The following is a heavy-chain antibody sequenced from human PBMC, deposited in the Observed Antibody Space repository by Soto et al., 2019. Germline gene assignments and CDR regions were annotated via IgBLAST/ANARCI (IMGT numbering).Heavy chain of an antibody. J-gene: IGHJ2*01. V-gene: IGHV3-30-3*01. D-gene: IGHD5-12*01. CDR1: GFTFSSYA. Sequence: QVQLVESGGGVVQPGRSLRLSCAASGFTFSSYAMHWVRQAPGKGLEWVAVISYDGSNKYYADSVKGRFTISRDNSKNTLYLQMNSLRTEDTAVYYCASPLWRDGYNWGYFALWGRGTLGTVSS. CDR3: ASPLWRDGYNWGYFAL. CDR2: ISYDGSNK.